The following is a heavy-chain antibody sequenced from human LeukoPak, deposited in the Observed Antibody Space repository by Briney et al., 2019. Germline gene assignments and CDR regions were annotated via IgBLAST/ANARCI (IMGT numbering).Heavy chain of an antibody. V-gene: IGHV4-31*03. CDR3: ARGGDYSEAFDY. D-gene: IGHD2-15*01. J-gene: IGHJ4*02. Sequence: PSETLSLTCTVSGGSISSGGHYWNWIRQHPGKGLEWIGYIYYSGSTHYNPSLKSRLTISVDTSKNQFSLKLTSVTAADTAVYYCARGGDYSEAFDYWGQGTLVTVSS. CDR1: GGSISSGGHY. CDR2: IYYSGST.